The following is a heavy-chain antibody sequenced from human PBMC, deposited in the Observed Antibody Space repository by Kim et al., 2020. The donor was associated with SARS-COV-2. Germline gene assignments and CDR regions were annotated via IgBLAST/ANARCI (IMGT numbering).Heavy chain of an antibody. J-gene: IGHJ4*02. D-gene: IGHD6-19*01. CDR2: SVST. Sequence: SVSTNSNPPLKGRVTISVDTSKNQFSLKLSTVTAADTAVYYCARAGIFDYWGQGTLVTVSS. V-gene: IGHV4-59*01. CDR3: ARAGIFDY.